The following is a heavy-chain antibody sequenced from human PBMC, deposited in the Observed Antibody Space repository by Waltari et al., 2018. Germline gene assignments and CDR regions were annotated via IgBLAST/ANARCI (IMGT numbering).Heavy chain of an antibody. CDR1: GFTFSSYA. CDR2: VCGSGGST. J-gene: IGHJ6*02. CDR3: AKGGSGRYYYYGMDV. V-gene: IGHV3-23*01. D-gene: IGHD3-10*01. Sequence: EVQLLESGGGLVQPGGSLRLSCAASGFTFSSYAMSWVRQAPGKGLEWVSAVCGSGGSTYYADSVKGRFTISRDNSKNTLYLQMNSLRAEDTAVYYCAKGGSGRYYYYGMDVWGQGTTVTVSS.